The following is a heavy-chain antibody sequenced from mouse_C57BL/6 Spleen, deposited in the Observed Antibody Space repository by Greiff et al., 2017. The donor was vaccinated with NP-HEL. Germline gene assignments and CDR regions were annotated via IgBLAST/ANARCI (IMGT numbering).Heavy chain of an antibody. J-gene: IGHJ2*01. V-gene: IGHV1-53*01. D-gene: IGHD4-1*01. CDR1: GYTFTSYW. Sequence: VQLQQPGTELVKPGASVKLSCKASGYTFTSYWMHWVKQWPVQGLEWIGNINPSNGGTNYNEKLKSKATLTVDKSSSTAYMQLSSLTSEDSAVYYCARENWERGYFDYWGQGTTLTVSS. CDR2: INPSNGGT. CDR3: ARENWERGYFDY.